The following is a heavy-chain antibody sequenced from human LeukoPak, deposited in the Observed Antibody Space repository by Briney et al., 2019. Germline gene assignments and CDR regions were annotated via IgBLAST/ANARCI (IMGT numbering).Heavy chain of an antibody. J-gene: IGHJ5*02. D-gene: IGHD6-6*01. CDR3: ARDLWGSSSWFDP. CDR1: GGSISSYY. Sequence: SETLSLTCTVSGGSISSYYWSWIRQPPGKGLEWIGYIYYSGSTNYNPSLKSRVAISVDTSKNQFSLKLSSVTAADTAVYYCARDLWGSSSWFDPWGQGTLVTVSS. CDR2: IYYSGST. V-gene: IGHV4-59*01.